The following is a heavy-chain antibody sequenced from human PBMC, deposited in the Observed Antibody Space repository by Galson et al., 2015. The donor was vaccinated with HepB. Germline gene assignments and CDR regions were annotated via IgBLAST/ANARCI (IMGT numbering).Heavy chain of an antibody. V-gene: IGHV3-23*01. J-gene: IGHJ3*02. D-gene: IGHD6-13*01. Sequence: LRLSCAASGFTFSSYAMSWVRQAPGKGLEWVSAISGSGGSTYYADSVKGRFTISRDNSKNTLYLQMNSLRAEDTAVYYCAKGLRAAAAIGGAFDIWGQGTMVTVSS. CDR3: AKGLRAAAAIGGAFDI. CDR1: GFTFSSYA. CDR2: ISGSGGST.